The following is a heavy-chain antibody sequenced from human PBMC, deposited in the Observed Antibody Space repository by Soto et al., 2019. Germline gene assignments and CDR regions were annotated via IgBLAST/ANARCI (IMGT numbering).Heavy chain of an antibody. CDR3: ARNYHGSGSYYNRFDA. CDR1: GYTFTNYY. J-gene: IGHJ5*02. D-gene: IGHD3-10*01. V-gene: IGHV1-8*01. CDR2: MNPNSGNT. Sequence: ASVKVSCKASGYTFTNYYINWVRQATGQGLEWMGWMNPNSGNTGYTQKFQGRVTMTRNTSISTAYMELSSLRSEDTAVYYCARNYHGSGSYYNRFDAWGQGTLVTVSS.